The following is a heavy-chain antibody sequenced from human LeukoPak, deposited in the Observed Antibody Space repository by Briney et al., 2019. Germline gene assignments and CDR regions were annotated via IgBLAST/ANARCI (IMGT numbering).Heavy chain of an antibody. V-gene: IGHV4-4*07. CDR2: IYTSGST. CDR3: ARDYSPIIYGVRSDVKVFDI. CDR1: GGSISSYY. Sequence: SETLSLTCTVSGGSISSYYWSWIRQPAGKGLEWIGRIYTSGSTNYNPSLKSRVTMSVDTSKNQFSLKLSSVTAADTAVYYCARDYSPIIYGVRSDVKVFDIWGHGTMVTVSS. J-gene: IGHJ3*02. D-gene: IGHD2-21*01.